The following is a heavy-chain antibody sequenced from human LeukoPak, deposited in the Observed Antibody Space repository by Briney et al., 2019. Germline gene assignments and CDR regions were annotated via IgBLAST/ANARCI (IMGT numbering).Heavy chain of an antibody. D-gene: IGHD6-19*01. V-gene: IGHV1-69*05. CDR2: IIPIFGTA. CDR3: ARDSESAVAVSFGAYPGHFDY. CDR1: GGTFSSYA. J-gene: IGHJ4*02. Sequence: GASVKVSCKASGGTFSSYAISWVRQAPGQGLEWMGGIIPIFGTANYAQKFQGRVTITTDESTSTAYMELSSLRSEDTAVYYCARDSESAVAVSFGAYPGHFDYWGQGTLVTVSS.